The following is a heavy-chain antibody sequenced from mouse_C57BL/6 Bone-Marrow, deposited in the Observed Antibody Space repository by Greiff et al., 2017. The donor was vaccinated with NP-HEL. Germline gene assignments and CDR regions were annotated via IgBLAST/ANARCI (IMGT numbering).Heavy chain of an antibody. CDR3: TTGLRDY. CDR1: GFTIKDDY. J-gene: IGHJ4*01. Sequence: EVQLQQSGAELVRPGASVTLSCTASGFTIKDDYMHWVKKRPEQGLEWIGWIDPENGDTEYASKFQGQATITADTSSTTAYLQLSSLTSDDTAVYYCTTGLRDYWGQGTSVTVSS. CDR2: IDPENGDT. D-gene: IGHD1-1*01. V-gene: IGHV14-4*01.